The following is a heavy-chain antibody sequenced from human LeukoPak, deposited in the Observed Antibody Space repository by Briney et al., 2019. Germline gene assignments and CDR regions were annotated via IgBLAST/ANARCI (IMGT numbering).Heavy chain of an antibody. Sequence: GESLKISCKGSGYSFTSYWIGWVRQMPGKGLEWMGIIYSGDSDTRYSPSFQGQVTISADKSISTAYLQWSSLKASDTAMYYCARRVQNYYDSSGAAFDIWGQGTMVTVSS. CDR3: ARRVQNYYDSSGAAFDI. CDR2: IYSGDSDT. V-gene: IGHV5-51*01. CDR1: GYSFTSYW. J-gene: IGHJ3*02. D-gene: IGHD3-22*01.